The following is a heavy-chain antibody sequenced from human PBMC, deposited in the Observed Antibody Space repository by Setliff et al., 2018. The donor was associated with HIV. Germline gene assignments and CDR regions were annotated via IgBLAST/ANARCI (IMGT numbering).Heavy chain of an antibody. CDR1: GGSFSDYY. D-gene: IGHD2-2*01. CDR3: ARDPTYCSSTSCYVWDAFDI. Sequence: PSETLSLTCAVHGGSFSDYYWSWIRQPPGRGLEWIGYVYHIGTTNYNASFNGRLTISIDTSKNQSSLKLSSVTAADTAVYYCARDPTYCSSTSCYVWDAFDIWGQGTMVTV. V-gene: IGHV4-59*12. J-gene: IGHJ3*02. CDR2: VYHIGTT.